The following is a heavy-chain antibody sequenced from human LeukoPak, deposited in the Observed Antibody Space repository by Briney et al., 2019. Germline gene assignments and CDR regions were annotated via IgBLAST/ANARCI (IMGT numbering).Heavy chain of an antibody. J-gene: IGHJ4*02. D-gene: IGHD3-16*01. CDR1: GGSFSGYY. V-gene: IGHV4-34*01. Sequence: SETLSLTCAVYGGSFSGYYWSWTRQPPGKGLEWIGEINHSGSTNYNPSLKSRVSISVDTSKNQFSLKLSSVTAADTAIYYCARRGSDDYYIDYWGQGTLVTVSS. CDR3: ARRGSDDYYIDY. CDR2: INHSGST.